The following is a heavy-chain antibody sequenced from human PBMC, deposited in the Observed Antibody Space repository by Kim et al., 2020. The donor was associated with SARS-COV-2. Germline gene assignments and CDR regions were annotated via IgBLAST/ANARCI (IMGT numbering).Heavy chain of an antibody. J-gene: IGHJ4*02. CDR2: IYRGGST. D-gene: IGHD6-6*01. CDR3: VRGDTSSSVFDY. V-gene: IGHV3-53*01. CDR1: GFTVSTKY. Sequence: GGYLRLSCAASGFTVSTKYMTWVRQAPGKGLEWVSVIYRGGSTYYADSVKGRFTISRDNSKNMVYLQMNSLSAEDTAVYYCVRGDTSSSVFDYWGQGTLVTVAS.